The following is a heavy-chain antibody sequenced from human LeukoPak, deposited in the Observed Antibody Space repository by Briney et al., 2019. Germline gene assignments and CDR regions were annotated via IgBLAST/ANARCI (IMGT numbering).Heavy chain of an antibody. D-gene: IGHD6-13*01. CDR1: GGSFSGYY. V-gene: IGHV4-34*01. CDR3: ARHIPRIAAAGKRWYFDL. CDR2: IYYSGST. Sequence: PSETLSLTCAVYGGSFSGYYWSWIRQPPGKGLEWIGSIYYSGSTYYNPSLKSRVTISVDTSKNQFSLKLSSVTTADTAVYYCARHIPRIAAAGKRWYFDLWGRGTLVTVSS. J-gene: IGHJ2*01.